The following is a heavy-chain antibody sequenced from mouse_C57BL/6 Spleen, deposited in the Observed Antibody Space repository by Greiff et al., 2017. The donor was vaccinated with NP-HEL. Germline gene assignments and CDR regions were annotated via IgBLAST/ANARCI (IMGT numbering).Heavy chain of an antibody. J-gene: IGHJ2*01. V-gene: IGHV1-69*01. CDR1: GYTFTSYW. Sequence: QVQLQQPGAELVMPGASVKLSCKASGYTFTSYWMHWVKQRPGQGLEWIGEIDPSDSYTNYNQKFKGKSTLTVDKSSSTAYMQLSSLTSEDSAVYYCARVRYYYGSSPGYFDYWGQSTTLTVSS. CDR3: ARVRYYYGSSPGYFDY. CDR2: IDPSDSYT. D-gene: IGHD1-1*01.